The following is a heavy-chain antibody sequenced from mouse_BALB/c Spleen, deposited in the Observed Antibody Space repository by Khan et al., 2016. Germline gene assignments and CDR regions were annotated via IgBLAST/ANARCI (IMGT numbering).Heavy chain of an antibody. Sequence: VQLQQSGAELVKPGASVKLSCTASGSNIKDTYMHWVKQRPEQGLEWIGRIDPANGNTKYDPKFQGKATITADTSSNTAYLQLSSLTSEDTAVYYCASSYYGSSYYFDYWGQGTTLTVSS. D-gene: IGHD1-1*01. CDR2: IDPANGNT. J-gene: IGHJ2*01. CDR3: ASSYYGSSYYFDY. V-gene: IGHV14-3*02. CDR1: GSNIKDTY.